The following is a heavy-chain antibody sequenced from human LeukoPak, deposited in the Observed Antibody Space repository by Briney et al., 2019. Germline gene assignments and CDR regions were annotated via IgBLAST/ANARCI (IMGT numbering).Heavy chain of an antibody. CDR2: INPSSGDT. Sequence: ASVKVSCKAFGYSFIDYYIHWVRQAPGQGLEWMGRINPSSGDTTYEQKFQGRVTMTRDTSISTAYMEPSRLTSDDTAVYYCARGWRSSYCVADNCYVFDYWGQGTLVTVSS. J-gene: IGHJ4*02. CDR1: GYSFIDYY. V-gene: IGHV1-2*06. CDR3: ARGWRSSYCVADNCYVFDY. D-gene: IGHD2-21*01.